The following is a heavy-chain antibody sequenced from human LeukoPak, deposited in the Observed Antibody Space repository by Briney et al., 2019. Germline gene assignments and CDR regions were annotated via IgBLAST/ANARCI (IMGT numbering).Heavy chain of an antibody. CDR1: GFTFSSYS. V-gene: IGHV3-21*01. CDR3: ARDEYLWSGYYPNQVFDY. J-gene: IGHJ4*02. CDR2: ISSSSTYI. D-gene: IGHD3-3*01. Sequence: PGGSLRLSCAASGFTFSSYSMNWVRQAPGKGLEWVSSISSSSTYIHYADSVKGRFTISRDNSKNTLYLQMNSLRAEDTAEYYCARDEYLWSGYYPNQVFDYWGQGTLVTVSS.